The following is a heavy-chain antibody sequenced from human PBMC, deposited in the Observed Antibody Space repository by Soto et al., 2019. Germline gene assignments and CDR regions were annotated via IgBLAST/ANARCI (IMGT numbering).Heavy chain of an antibody. D-gene: IGHD6-13*01. CDR3: ARQDSSSWDLTWYYGMDV. CDR1: GYSFTSYW. V-gene: IGHV5-10-1*01. J-gene: IGHJ6*02. CDR2: IDPSDSYT. Sequence: PGESLKISCKGSGYSFTSYWISWVRQMPGKGLEWMGRIDPSDSYTNYSPSFQGHVTISADKSISTAYLQWSSLKASDTAMYYCARQDSSSWDLTWYYGMDVWGQGTTVTVSS.